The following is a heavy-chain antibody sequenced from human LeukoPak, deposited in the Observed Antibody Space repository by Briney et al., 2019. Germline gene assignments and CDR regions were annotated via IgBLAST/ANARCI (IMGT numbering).Heavy chain of an antibody. Sequence: GGSLRLSCAASGFSFSTSAMHWVRQAPGEGLEYVSAITNNGDYTYYADFVKGRFTISRDNSKNTLYLQMGSLRAEDMAVYYCARAHSSGWYDVWGQGTMVTVSS. CDR1: GFSFSTSA. CDR3: ARAHSSGWYDV. V-gene: IGHV3-64*02. D-gene: IGHD6-19*01. CDR2: ITNNGDYT. J-gene: IGHJ3*01.